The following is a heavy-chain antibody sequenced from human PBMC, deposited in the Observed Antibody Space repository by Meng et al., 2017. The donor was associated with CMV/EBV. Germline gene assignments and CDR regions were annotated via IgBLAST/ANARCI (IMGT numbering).Heavy chain of an antibody. J-gene: IGHJ4*02. CDR3: ARMVSSSYYYFDY. CDR1: GYTFTGYY. CDR2: INPNSGGT. Sequence: ASVKVSCKASGYTFTGYYMHWVRQATGQGLEWMGWINPNSGGTNYAQKFQGRVTMTRDTSISTAYTELSRLRSDDTAVYYCARMVSSSYYYFDYWGQGTLVTVSS. D-gene: IGHD6-13*01. V-gene: IGHV1-2*02.